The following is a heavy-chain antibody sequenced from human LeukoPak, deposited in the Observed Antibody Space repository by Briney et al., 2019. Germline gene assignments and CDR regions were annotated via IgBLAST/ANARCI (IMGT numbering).Heavy chain of an antibody. V-gene: IGHV4-4*02. CDR2: IYHSGST. CDR3: ARSGGSGSYYAPFDY. CDR1: GGSISSSNW. D-gene: IGHD3-10*01. Sequence: SETLSLTCAVSGGSISSSNWWSWVRPPPGKGLEWIGEIYHSGSTNYNPSLKSRVTISVGKSKNQFSLKLSSVTAADTAVYYCARSGGSGSYYAPFDYWGQGTLVTVSS. J-gene: IGHJ4*02.